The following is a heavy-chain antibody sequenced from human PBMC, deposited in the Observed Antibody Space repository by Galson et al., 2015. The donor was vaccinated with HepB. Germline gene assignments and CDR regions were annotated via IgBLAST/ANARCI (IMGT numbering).Heavy chain of an antibody. J-gene: IGHJ5*02. V-gene: IGHV4-34*01. CDR2: INHSGST. D-gene: IGHD3-3*01. Sequence: SETLSLTCAVYGGSFSTYYWSWIRKPPGKGLEWIGEINHSGSTNYNPSLKSRVTISVDTSKNRFSLKLSSVTAADTAVYYCARAVYQDFWNGFGPWGQGTPVTVAS. CDR3: ARAVYQDFWNGFGP. CDR1: GGSFSTYY.